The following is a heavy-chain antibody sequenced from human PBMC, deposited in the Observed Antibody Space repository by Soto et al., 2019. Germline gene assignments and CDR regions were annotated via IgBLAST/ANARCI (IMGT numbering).Heavy chain of an antibody. V-gene: IGHV1-18*01. CDR3: ARARRVGYCSGGSCVHYFGY. CDR1: GYTFTSYG. Sequence: ASVKVSCKASGYTFTSYGISWVRQAPGQGLEWMGWISAYNGNTNYAQKLQGRVTMTTDTSTSTAYMELRSLRSDDTAVYYCARARRVGYCSGGSCVHYFGYWGQGTLVTVSS. D-gene: IGHD2-15*01. J-gene: IGHJ4*02. CDR2: ISAYNGNT.